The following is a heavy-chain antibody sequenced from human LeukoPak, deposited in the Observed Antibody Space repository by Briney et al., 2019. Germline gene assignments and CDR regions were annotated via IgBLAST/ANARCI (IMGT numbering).Heavy chain of an antibody. V-gene: IGHV1-69*04. CDR3: TRDYDSEDY. D-gene: IGHD3-3*01. Sequence: SVKVSCKASGGPFNNYTVSWVRQAPGQGLEWMGRIIPILGIADYAQTFQDRVTITADKSTNTVYMELSSLRSEDAAVYYCTRDYDSEDYWGQGTLVTVSS. J-gene: IGHJ4*02. CDR1: GGPFNNYT. CDR2: IIPILGIA.